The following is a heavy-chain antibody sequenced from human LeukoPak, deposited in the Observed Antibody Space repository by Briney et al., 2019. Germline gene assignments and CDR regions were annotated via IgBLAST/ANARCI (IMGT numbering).Heavy chain of an antibody. CDR2: ISSSSSTI. J-gene: IGHJ1*01. CDR3: VRDLLGSGSTTAYLYH. CDR1: GFTFSDYS. Sequence: GGSLRLSCAASGFTFSDYSMNWVRQAPGKGLEWVSYISSSSSTIYYAGSVKGRFTISRYDARNSLYLQMNSLRAEDMAVYFCVRDLLGSGSTTAYLYHWGQGTLVTVSS. D-gene: IGHD3-10*01. V-gene: IGHV3-48*04.